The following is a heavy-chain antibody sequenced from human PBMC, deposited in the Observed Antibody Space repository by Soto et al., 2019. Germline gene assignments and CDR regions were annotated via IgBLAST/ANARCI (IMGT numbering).Heavy chain of an antibody. J-gene: IGHJ3*02. CDR3: TRADIESSDGLYDALDI. V-gene: IGHV1-2*02. CDR1: GYTFTDYY. CDR2: MNPNSGGA. D-gene: IGHD5-18*01. Sequence: ASVKVSCKTSGYTFTDYYTHWVRQAPGQGLEWMGWMNPNSGGANFAQKFQGRVTLTRDTSTGTDYIEVNSLTSDQTAVYFCTRADIESSDGLYDALDIWGQGPNVTVSS.